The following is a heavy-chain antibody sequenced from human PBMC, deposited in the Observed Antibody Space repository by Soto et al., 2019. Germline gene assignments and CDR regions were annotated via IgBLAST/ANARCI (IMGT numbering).Heavy chain of an antibody. CDR1: GFTFSSYG. Sequence: GGSLRLSCAASGFTFSSYGMHWVRQAPGKGMEWVAVISYDGSNKYYADSVKGRFTISRDNSKNTLYLQMNSLRAEDTAVYYCAKDRRYYRSGSYYRPEGYYYYYMDVWGKGTTVTLSS. D-gene: IGHD3-10*01. J-gene: IGHJ6*03. CDR3: AKDRRYYRSGSYYRPEGYYYYYMDV. CDR2: ISYDGSNK. V-gene: IGHV3-30*18.